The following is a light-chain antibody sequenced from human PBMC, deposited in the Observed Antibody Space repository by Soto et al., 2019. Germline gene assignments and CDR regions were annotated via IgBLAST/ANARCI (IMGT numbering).Light chain of an antibody. CDR2: EVS. Sequence: QSALTQPASVSGSPGKSFTISCPGTSGDVGGYNYVSWYQQHPGKAPKLMIYEVSNRPSGVSNRFSGSKSGNTASLTISGLQAEDEADYYCSSYTSSSTLVFGGGTKLTVL. CDR1: SGDVGGYNY. CDR3: SSYTSSSTLV. V-gene: IGLV2-14*01. J-gene: IGLJ2*01.